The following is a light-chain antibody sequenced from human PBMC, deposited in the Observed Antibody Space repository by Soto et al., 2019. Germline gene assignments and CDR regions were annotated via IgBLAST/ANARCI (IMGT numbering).Light chain of an antibody. CDR2: DAS. CDR3: HQYNSYFSWP. Sequence: DIQMTQSPSTLSASVGDRVTITCRASQSISSWLAWYQQKPGKAPKLLIYDASSLESGVPSRFSGSGSGTEFTLTISSLQPDDFATYYCHQYNSYFSWPFGQGTKVEIK. CDR1: QSISSW. V-gene: IGKV1-5*01. J-gene: IGKJ1*01.